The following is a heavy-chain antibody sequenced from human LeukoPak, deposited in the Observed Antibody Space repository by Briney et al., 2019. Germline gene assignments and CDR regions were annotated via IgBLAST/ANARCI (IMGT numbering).Heavy chain of an antibody. J-gene: IGHJ5*02. D-gene: IGHD1-26*01. V-gene: IGHV4-59*01. Sequence: SETLSLTCTLSGGSISNYYWSWIRQPPGKGPEWIGNIFYSGSTNYNPSLKSRVTISLDTSKSQFSLKLTSVSAADTAVYYCAREGGSYYHWFDPWGQGTLVTVSS. CDR2: IFYSGST. CDR3: AREGGSYYHWFDP. CDR1: GGSISNYY.